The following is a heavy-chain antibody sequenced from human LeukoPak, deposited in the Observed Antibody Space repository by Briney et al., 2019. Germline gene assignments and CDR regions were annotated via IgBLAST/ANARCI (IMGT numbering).Heavy chain of an antibody. CDR2: ISSSGSTI. Sequence: GGSLRLSCAASGFTFSSYEMNWVRQAPGKGLELVSYISSSGSTIYYADSVKGRFTISRDNAKNSLYLQMNSLRAEDTAVYYCARDPLDYYDSSGYQPTGDAFDIWGQGTMVTVSS. CDR3: ARDPLDYYDSSGYQPTGDAFDI. J-gene: IGHJ3*02. V-gene: IGHV3-48*03. CDR1: GFTFSSYE. D-gene: IGHD3-22*01.